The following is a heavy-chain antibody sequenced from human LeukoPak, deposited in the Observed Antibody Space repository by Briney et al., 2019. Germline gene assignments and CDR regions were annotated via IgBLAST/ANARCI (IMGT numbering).Heavy chain of an antibody. D-gene: IGHD6-13*01. V-gene: IGHV4-34*01. CDR2: INHSGST. CDR1: GGSFSGYY. CDR3: ARAGGAAAGTSSMDV. J-gene: IGHJ6*02. Sequence: PSETLSLTCAVYGGSFSGYYWSWIRQPPGKGLEWIGEINHSGSTNYNPSLKSRVTMSVDTSKNQFSLKLSSVTAADTAVYYCARAGGAAAGTSSMDVWGQGTTVTVSS.